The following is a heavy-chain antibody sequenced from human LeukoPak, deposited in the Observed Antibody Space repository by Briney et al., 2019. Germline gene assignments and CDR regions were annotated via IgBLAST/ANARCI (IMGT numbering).Heavy chain of an antibody. CDR3: ARPRDVGYVDY. CDR1: GGSISSSSYY. CDR2: IYYSGST. D-gene: IGHD1-26*01. V-gene: IGHV4-39*01. J-gene: IGHJ4*02. Sequence: KPSETLSLTCTVSGGSISSSSYYWGWIRQPPGKGLEWIGSIYYSGSTYYNPSLKSRVTISVDTSKNQFSLKLSSVTAADTAVYYCARPRDVGYVDYWGQGNLVTVSS.